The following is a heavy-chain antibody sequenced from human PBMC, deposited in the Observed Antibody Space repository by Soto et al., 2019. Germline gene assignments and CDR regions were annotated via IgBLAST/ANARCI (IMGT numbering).Heavy chain of an antibody. CDR1: GVSLTSGNW. V-gene: IGHV4-4*02. CDR3: ARLVYDTRLNYMYFDF. D-gene: IGHD3-10*01. J-gene: IGHJ4*02. CDR2: IFHDGTA. Sequence: SETLSLTCAVTGVSLTSGNWWTWVRQSPQRGLEYIGEIFHDGTANYYPSFERRVAMSVDTSRNQFSLKLTSVTAADTAVYFCARLVYDTRLNYMYFDFWGPGTLVTVSS.